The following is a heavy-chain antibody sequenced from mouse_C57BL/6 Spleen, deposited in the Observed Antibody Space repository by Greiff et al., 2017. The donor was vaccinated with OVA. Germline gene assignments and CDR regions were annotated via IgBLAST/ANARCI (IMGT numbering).Heavy chain of an antibody. V-gene: IGHV1-64*01. CDR1: GYTFTSYW. CDR2: IYPNSGST. CDR3: AREGLIYYFDY. Sequence: QVQLQQPGAELVKPGASVKLSCKASGYTFTSYWMHWVKQRPGQGLEWIGMIYPNSGSTNYNEKFKSKATLTVDKSSSTAYMQLSSLTSEDSAVYYCAREGLIYYFDYWGQGTTLTVSS. J-gene: IGHJ2*01.